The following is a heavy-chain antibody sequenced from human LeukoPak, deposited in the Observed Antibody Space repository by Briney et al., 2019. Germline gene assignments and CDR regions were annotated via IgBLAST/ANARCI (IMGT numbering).Heavy chain of an antibody. CDR2: IMPIFGSA. CDR1: GYTFTGYY. J-gene: IGHJ4*02. V-gene: IGHV1-69*13. D-gene: IGHD6-19*01. CDR3: ARFAVHRRLAVAGQFGLDY. Sequence: SVKVSCKASGYTFTGYYMHWVRLAPGQGLEWMGGIMPIFGSANYAQKFQGRVTITADESTTTVYMELSSLRSEDTAVYYCARFAVHRRLAVAGQFGLDYWGQGTLVTVSS.